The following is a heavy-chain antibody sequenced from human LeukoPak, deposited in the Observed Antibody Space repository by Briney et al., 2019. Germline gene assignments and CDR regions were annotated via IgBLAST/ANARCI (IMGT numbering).Heavy chain of an antibody. J-gene: IGHJ4*02. CDR2: ISYSSSAI. D-gene: IGHD3-22*01. V-gene: IGHV3-48*02. CDR1: GFTFNNYG. Sequence: GGSLRLSCAASGFTFNNYGMHWVRQAPGKGLEWVSYISYSSSAIYYADSVKGRFTISRDNAKNSLYLRMNSLRDEDTAVYYCARDSYGSSGYYYVSDYWGQGTLVTVSS. CDR3: ARDSYGSSGYYYVSDY.